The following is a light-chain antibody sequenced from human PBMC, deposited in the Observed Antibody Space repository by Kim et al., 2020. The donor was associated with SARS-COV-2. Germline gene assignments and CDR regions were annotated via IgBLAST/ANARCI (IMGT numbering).Light chain of an antibody. J-gene: IGKJ2*03. Sequence: SPGERATLSCRASQSVSRSYLAWYQQKPGQAPRLLIYGASSRATGIPDRFSGSGSGTDFTLTISRLEPEDFAVYYCQQYGSSPSYSFGQGTKLEI. V-gene: IGKV3-20*01. CDR2: GAS. CDR1: QSVSRSY. CDR3: QQYGSSPSYS.